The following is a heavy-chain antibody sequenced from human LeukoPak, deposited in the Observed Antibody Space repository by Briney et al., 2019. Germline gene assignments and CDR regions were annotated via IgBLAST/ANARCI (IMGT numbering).Heavy chain of an antibody. D-gene: IGHD3-16*01. CDR2: INPNGGST. J-gene: IGHJ4*02. CDR1: GYTFTSYY. CDR3: ARASLGDLFYSDF. Sequence: ASVKVSCKASGYTFTSYYMHWVRQAPGQGLEWMGIINPNGGSTSYAQKFQGRVTMTRDTSTSTVYMELSSLRSEDTAVYYCARASLGDLFYSDFWGQGILVTVS. V-gene: IGHV1-46*01.